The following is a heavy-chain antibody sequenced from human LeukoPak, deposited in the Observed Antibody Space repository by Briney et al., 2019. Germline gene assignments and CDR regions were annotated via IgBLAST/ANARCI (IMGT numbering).Heavy chain of an antibody. CDR1: GGSISSYY. D-gene: IGHD5-18*01. J-gene: IGHJ4*02. CDR3: ARDGSPGYSYGYVNY. V-gene: IGHV4-4*07. Sequence: PSETLSLTCTASGGSISSYYWSWIRQPAGKGLEWIGRIYTSGSTNYNPSLKSRVTISVDTSKNQFSLKLSSVTAADTAVYYCARDGSPGYSYGYVNYWGQGTLVTVSS. CDR2: IYTSGST.